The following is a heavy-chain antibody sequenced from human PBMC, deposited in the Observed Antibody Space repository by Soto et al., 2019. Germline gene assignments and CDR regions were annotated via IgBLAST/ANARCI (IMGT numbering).Heavy chain of an antibody. CDR2: INDSGST. CDR1: GGSFSGYY. V-gene: IGHV4-34*01. CDR3: ARGGSSIAARPAPINWFDP. J-gene: IGHJ5*02. D-gene: IGHD6-6*01. Sequence: QVQLQQWGAGLLKPSETLSLTCAVYGGSFSGYYWSWIRQPPGKGLEWIGEINDSGSTNYNTSPKSRVTTSVDPSQNQFSLKRRTVTAADTAVYYCARGGSSIAARPAPINWFDPWGQGTLVTVSS.